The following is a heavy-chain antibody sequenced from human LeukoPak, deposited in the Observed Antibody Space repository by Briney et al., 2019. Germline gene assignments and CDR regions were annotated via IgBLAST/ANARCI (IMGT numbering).Heavy chain of an antibody. CDR2: INHSGST. J-gene: IGHJ4*02. Sequence: PSETLSLTCAVYGGSFSGYYWSWIRQPPGKGLEWLGEINHSGSTNYNPSLKSRVTISVDASKNQFSLKLSSVTAADTAVYYCASWNCSGGSCSFDYWGQGTLVTVSS. V-gene: IGHV4-34*01. CDR3: ASWNCSGGSCSFDY. D-gene: IGHD2-15*01. CDR1: GGSFSGYY.